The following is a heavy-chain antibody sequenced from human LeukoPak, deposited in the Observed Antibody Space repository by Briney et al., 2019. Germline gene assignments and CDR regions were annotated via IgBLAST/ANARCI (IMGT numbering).Heavy chain of an antibody. CDR2: ISYDGSNK. CDR3: ARDGDYDSSGRNWFDP. Sequence: PGGSLRLSCAASGFTFSSYAMHWVRQAPGKGLEWVAVISYDGSNKYYADSVKGRFTISRDNSKNTLYLQMNSLRAEDTAVYYCARDGDYDSSGRNWFDPWGQGTLVTVSS. D-gene: IGHD3-22*01. CDR1: GFTFSSYA. J-gene: IGHJ5*02. V-gene: IGHV3-30-3*01.